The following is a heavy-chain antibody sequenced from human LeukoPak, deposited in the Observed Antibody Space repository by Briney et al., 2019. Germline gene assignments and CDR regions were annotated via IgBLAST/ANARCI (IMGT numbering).Heavy chain of an antibody. CDR2: IYSSGNT. Sequence: PGGSLRLSCAASGFTVSSSYMSWVRQAPGKGLEWVSVIYSSGNTYYADSVKGRFTISRDNSKNTLYLQMNSLRAEDTAVYYCAGEEGYCSGTSCYPFDYWGQGTLVTVSS. J-gene: IGHJ4*02. D-gene: IGHD2-2*01. V-gene: IGHV3-53*01. CDR3: AGEEGYCSGTSCYPFDY. CDR1: GFTVSSSY.